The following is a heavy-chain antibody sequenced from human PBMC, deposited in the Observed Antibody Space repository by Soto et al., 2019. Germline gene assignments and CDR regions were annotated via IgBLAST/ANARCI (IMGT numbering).Heavy chain of an antibody. CDR2: IGTSGTPT. CDR3: TRILWSSRRDALDV. CDR1: GFTFRNYA. Sequence: GGSLRLSCIASGFTFRNYAMAWVRQAPGEDLEWVSAIGTSGTPTLYADSVKSRFSISRDDSRNTVSLQMNSLGVENTATYYCTRILWSSRRDALDVWGQGTTVTVSS. J-gene: IGHJ6*02. V-gene: IGHV3-23*01. D-gene: IGHD2-21*01.